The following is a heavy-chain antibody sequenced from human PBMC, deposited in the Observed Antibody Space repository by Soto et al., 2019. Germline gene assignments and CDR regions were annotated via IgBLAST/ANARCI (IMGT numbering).Heavy chain of an antibody. J-gene: IGHJ6*02. Sequence: QVHLVQSGAEVKKPGAAVTVSCKASGYNFIDFYIHWVRQAPVQGLEWRGWINPNSGTTNYAQKVQGRVTMTRDTSINTAYMEVSSLRSDDTAVYFCANNYRRQVVDFLPGRYYNGMSVWGQGTTVTVSS. CDR3: ANNYRRQVVDFLPGRYYNGMSV. CDR1: GYNFIDFY. V-gene: IGHV1-2*02. CDR2: INPNSGTT. D-gene: IGHD3-10*01.